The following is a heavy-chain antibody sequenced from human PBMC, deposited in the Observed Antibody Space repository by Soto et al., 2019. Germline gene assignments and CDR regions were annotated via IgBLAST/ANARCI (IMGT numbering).Heavy chain of an antibody. CDR1: GASTVSHYH. CDR3: ALALGPTTGLDY. CDR2: IFNSGTT. D-gene: IGHD1-26*01. V-gene: IGHV4-31*02. Sequence: QVQLQESGPGLVKPSQTLSLTCSVSGASTVSHYHWTWIRQPPGKGLEWMGYIFNSGTTFYNPSLTSRLSISMDTSGNHFPLALRSVTAADTAVYYCALALGPTTGLDYWGQVTLVTVSS. J-gene: IGHJ4*02.